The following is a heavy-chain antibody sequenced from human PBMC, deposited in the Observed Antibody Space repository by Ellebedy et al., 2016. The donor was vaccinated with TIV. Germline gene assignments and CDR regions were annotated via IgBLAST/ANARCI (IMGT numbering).Heavy chain of an antibody. V-gene: IGHV4-59*12. CDR3: ARAPTKYCSSTSCYGRSGMDV. Sequence: SETLSLTXAVYGGSFSGYYWSWIRQPPGKGLEWIGYIYYSGSTNYNPSLKSRVTISVDTSKNQFSLKLSSVTAADTAVYYCARAPTKYCSSTSCYGRSGMDVWGQGTTVTVSS. CDR2: IYYSGST. D-gene: IGHD2-2*01. CDR1: GGSFSGYY. J-gene: IGHJ6*02.